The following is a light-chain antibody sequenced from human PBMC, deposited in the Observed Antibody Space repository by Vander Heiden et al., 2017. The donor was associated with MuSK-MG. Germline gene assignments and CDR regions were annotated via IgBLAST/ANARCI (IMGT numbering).Light chain of an antibody. CDR2: KDS. J-gene: IGLJ2*01. CDR3: LSADSSGTETEGV. Sequence: SYTLTQPPSVSVSLGPMARITCSGEALPKNYADCYQQKPCQSPVLVIYKDSERHSGIPERVAGSSAGTIVKVTITGGQAEDEATYYCLSADSSGTETEGVLGGGTKLTVL. CDR1: ALPKNY. V-gene: IGLV3-16*01.